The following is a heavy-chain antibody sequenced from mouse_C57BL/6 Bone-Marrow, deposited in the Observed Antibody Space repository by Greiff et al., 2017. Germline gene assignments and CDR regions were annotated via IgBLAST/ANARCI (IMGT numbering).Heavy chain of an antibody. Sequence: QVQLQQSGAELVKPGASVKMSCKASGYTFTSYWITWVKQRPGQGLEWIGDIYPGSGSTNYNEKFKSKATLTVDTSSSTAYMQLSSLTSEDSAVYYCARSSSSYPYFDVWGTGTTVTVSS. CDR3: ARSSSSYPYFDV. J-gene: IGHJ1*03. V-gene: IGHV1-55*01. D-gene: IGHD1-1*01. CDR2: IYPGSGST. CDR1: GYTFTSYW.